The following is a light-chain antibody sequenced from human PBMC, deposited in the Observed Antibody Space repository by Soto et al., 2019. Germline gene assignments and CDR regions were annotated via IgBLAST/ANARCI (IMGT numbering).Light chain of an antibody. V-gene: IGLV1-44*01. CDR2: AND. CDR1: SSNIGSNL. Sequence: QSVLTQPPSASGTPGQRVTTSCSGSSSNIGSNLVTWYQHLPGTAPRLLIYANDQRPSGVPDRFSGSKSDTSASLAISALQSEDKADYYCATWDDSLNGAYVFGTGTKVTVL. J-gene: IGLJ1*01. CDR3: ATWDDSLNGAYV.